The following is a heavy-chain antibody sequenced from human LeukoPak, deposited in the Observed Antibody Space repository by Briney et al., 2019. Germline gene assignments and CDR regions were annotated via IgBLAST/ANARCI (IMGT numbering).Heavy chain of an antibody. Sequence: GGCLRLSRAASGFTFSTYAMRWVREAPGKGLEWVSVISISGANTYYADSVRRRFPISRDNSKNPLYLKMDSLRAEDTAVYYCAKSSGGTCLTTDAFDIWGQGTMVTVSS. D-gene: IGHD2-15*01. J-gene: IGHJ3*02. CDR3: AKSSGGTCLTTDAFDI. CDR2: ISISGANT. CDR1: GFTFSTYA. V-gene: IGHV3-23*01.